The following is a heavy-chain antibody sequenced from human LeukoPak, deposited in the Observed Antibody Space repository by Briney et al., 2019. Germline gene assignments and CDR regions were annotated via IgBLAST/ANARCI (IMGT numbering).Heavy chain of an antibody. CDR2: VNAGNGNT. CDR3: ARGDSSGYYPIDY. J-gene: IGHJ4*02. CDR1: GYTFTSYA. D-gene: IGHD3-22*01. Sequence: ASVKVSCKASGYTFTSYAMHWVRQASGQRLEWMGWVNAGNGNTKYSQKFQGRVTITRDTSASTAYMELSSLRSEDTAVYYCARGDSSGYYPIDYWGQGTLVTVSS. V-gene: IGHV1-3*01.